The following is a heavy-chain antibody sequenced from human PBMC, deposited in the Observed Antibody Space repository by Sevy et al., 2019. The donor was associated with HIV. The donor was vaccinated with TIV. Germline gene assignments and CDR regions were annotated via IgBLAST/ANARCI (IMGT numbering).Heavy chain of an antibody. Sequence: GESLKISCKGSGYNFTSYWIGWVRQMPGKGLEWMGIIFPGDSDTRYSPSFQGQVTISADKSISTAYLQWSSLKASDTAIYYCARRGGYCRGTSCYSAEYFQHWGQGTLVTVSS. V-gene: IGHV5-51*01. CDR1: GYNFTSYW. J-gene: IGHJ1*01. CDR3: ARRGGYCRGTSCYSAEYFQH. D-gene: IGHD2-2*02. CDR2: IFPGDSDT.